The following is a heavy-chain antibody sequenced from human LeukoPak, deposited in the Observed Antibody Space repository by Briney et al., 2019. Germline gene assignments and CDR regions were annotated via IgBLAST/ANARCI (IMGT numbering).Heavy chain of an antibody. Sequence: GGSLRLSCAASGFTFGSYAMSWVRQAPGKGLEWVSAISGSGGSTYYADSVKGRFTISRDNSKNTLYLQMNSLRAEDTAVYYCAKRGYCSSTSCYSHAFDIWGQGTMVTVSS. CDR1: GFTFGSYA. J-gene: IGHJ3*02. CDR2: ISGSGGST. CDR3: AKRGYCSSTSCYSHAFDI. V-gene: IGHV3-23*01. D-gene: IGHD2-2*01.